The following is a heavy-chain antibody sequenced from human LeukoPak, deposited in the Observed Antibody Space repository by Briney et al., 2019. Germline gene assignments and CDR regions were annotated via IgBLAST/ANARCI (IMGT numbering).Heavy chain of an antibody. CDR2: IYYSGST. CDR3: ARGARYQLLLHWFDP. D-gene: IGHD2-2*01. J-gene: IGHJ5*02. Sequence: SETLSLTCTVSGGSISSYYWSWIRQPPGKGLEWIGYIYYSGSTYYNPSLKSRVTISVDTSKNQFSLKLSSVTAADTAVYYCARGARYQLLLHWFDPWGQGTLVTVSS. V-gene: IGHV4-59*08. CDR1: GGSISSYY.